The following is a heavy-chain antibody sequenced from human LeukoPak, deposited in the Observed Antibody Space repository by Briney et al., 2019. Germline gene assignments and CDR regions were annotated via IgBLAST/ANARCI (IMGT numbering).Heavy chain of an antibody. D-gene: IGHD3-3*01. Sequence: SETLSLTCTFSGGSFSPAHWSWIRQPPGKGLEWIGVICDNGNTDYNPSLKSRVTISVDTSKNQFSLKLSSVTAADTAVYYCARARVTIFGVFPRYGMDVWGQGTTVTVSS. V-gene: IGHV4-59*12. J-gene: IGHJ6*02. CDR3: ARARVTIFGVFPRYGMDV. CDR1: GGSFSPAH. CDR2: ICDNGNT.